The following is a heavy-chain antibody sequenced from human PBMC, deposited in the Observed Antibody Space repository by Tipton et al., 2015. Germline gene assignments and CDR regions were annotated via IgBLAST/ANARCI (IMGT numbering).Heavy chain of an antibody. J-gene: IGHJ6*02. CDR1: GGSIRNHY. CDR2: IYWSGRT. CDR3: ARFRYYGSGTERGYFHGLDV. D-gene: IGHD3-10*01. V-gene: IGHV4-59*11. Sequence: TLSLTCTLSGGSIRNHYWTWIRQPPGKGLEWIGIIYWSGRTNYNSSLKSRVSISVDTSKSQFFLKLNSVTAADTAVYYCARFRYYGSGTERGYFHGLDVWGQGTTVTVSS.